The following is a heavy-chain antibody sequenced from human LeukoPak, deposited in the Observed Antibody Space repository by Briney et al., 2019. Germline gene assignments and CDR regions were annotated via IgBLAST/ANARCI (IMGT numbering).Heavy chain of an antibody. V-gene: IGHV4-31*03. CDR3: ARDHSYYFGSQTSTLDV. CDR2: IHYTGSV. CDR1: GASISTGGFY. J-gene: IGHJ6*02. D-gene: IGHD3-10*01. Sequence: SQTLSLTCTVSGASISTGGFYWTWIRQPPGEGLEWIRYIHYTGSVDYNASLKSRLTISLDTSKNRFSLKLNSVTAADTAVYYCARDHSYYFGSQTSTLDVWGQGTAVTVSS.